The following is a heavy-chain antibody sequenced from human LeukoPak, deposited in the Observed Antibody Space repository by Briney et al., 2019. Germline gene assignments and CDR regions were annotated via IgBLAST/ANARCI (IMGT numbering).Heavy chain of an antibody. J-gene: IGHJ4*02. D-gene: IGHD1-26*01. V-gene: IGHV3-21*01. Sequence: KTGGSLRLSCAASGFDLRKYAMHWVRQAPGKGLEWVSSISSSSSYIYYADSVKGRFTISRDNAKNTLYLQMNSLRAEDTAVYYCARGATYAYYQDYWGQGTLVTVSS. CDR2: ISSSSSYI. CDR1: GFDLRKYA. CDR3: ARGATYAYYQDY.